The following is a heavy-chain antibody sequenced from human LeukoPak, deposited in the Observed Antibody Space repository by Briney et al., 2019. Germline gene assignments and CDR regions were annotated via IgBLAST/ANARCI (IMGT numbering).Heavy chain of an antibody. CDR1: GYTFTGYY. J-gene: IGHJ6*02. CDR3: ARFDILTGSYYYCGMDV. CDR2: INPNSGGT. Sequence: ASVKVSCKASGYTFTGYYMHWVRQAPGQGLEWMGWINPNSGGTNYAQKFQGRVTMTRDTSISTAYMELSRLRSDDTAVYYCARFDILTGSYYYCGMDVWGQGTTVTVSS. V-gene: IGHV1-2*02. D-gene: IGHD3-9*01.